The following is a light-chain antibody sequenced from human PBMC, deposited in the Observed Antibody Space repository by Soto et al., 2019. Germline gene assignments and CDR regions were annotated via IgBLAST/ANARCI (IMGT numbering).Light chain of an antibody. Sequence: EIVLTQSPGTLSLSPGDRATLSCRASQRVTSGYLAWYQQKPGQAPRLLIYAASSRATGIPDRFSGSGAGTDFNLTINRLKPEDFAVYYCQQYGSSPWYTFGQGTKLEIK. CDR3: QQYGSSPWYT. J-gene: IGKJ2*01. CDR1: QRVTSGY. CDR2: AAS. V-gene: IGKV3-20*01.